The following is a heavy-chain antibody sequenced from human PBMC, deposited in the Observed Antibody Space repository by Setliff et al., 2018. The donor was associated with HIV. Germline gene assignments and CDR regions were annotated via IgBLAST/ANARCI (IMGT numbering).Heavy chain of an antibody. CDR3: ARGGRVDESRGYYYPLMY. CDR2: SNPSSRTT. Sequence: ASVKVSCKSSGYVFTTHYIHWVRQAPGQGIEWMGMSNPSSRTTIYAQKSRGRMTLTKDKSTTTVYMELSSLRSDDTAVYYCARGGRVDESRGYYYPLMYWVQGTLVTVSS. J-gene: IGHJ4*02. D-gene: IGHD3-22*01. CDR1: GYVFTTHY. V-gene: IGHV1-46*01.